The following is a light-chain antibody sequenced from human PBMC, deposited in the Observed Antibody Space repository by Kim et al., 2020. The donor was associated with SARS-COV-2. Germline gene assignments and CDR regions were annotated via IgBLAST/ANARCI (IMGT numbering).Light chain of an antibody. Sequence: SASVGDRVTITCRARQSISSWLAWYQQKPGKAPKLLIYKASNLETGVPSRFSGSGYGTEFTLTISSLQPDDFATYYCQQYDTYQTFGQGTKVDIK. CDR1: QSISSW. CDR2: KAS. CDR3: QQYDTYQT. J-gene: IGKJ1*01. V-gene: IGKV1-5*03.